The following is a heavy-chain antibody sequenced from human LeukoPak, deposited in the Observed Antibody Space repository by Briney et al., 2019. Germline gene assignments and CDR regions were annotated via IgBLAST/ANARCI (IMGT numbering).Heavy chain of an antibody. D-gene: IGHD5-12*01. J-gene: IGHJ3*02. CDR1: GFTFSSYA. Sequence: PGGSLRLSCAASGFTFSSYAMSWVCQAPGKGLEWVSAISGSGGSTYYADSVKGRFTISRDNSKNTLYLQMNSLRAEDTAVYYCAKWNSGYDAFDIWGQGTMVTVSS. CDR2: ISGSGGST. V-gene: IGHV3-23*01. CDR3: AKWNSGYDAFDI.